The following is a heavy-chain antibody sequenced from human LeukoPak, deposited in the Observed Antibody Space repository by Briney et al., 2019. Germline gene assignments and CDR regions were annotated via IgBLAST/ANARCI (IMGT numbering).Heavy chain of an antibody. V-gene: IGHV4-4*07. Sequence: PSETLSLTCTVSGGSISSYYWSWIRQPAGKGLEWIGRIYTTGSTNYNPSLKSRVTISLDTSKNQFSLKVTSVTAADTAVYYCARRGGYCSGGSCELDYWGQGTLVTVSS. D-gene: IGHD2-15*01. CDR2: IYTTGST. J-gene: IGHJ4*02. CDR3: ARRGGYCSGGSCELDY. CDR1: GGSISSYY.